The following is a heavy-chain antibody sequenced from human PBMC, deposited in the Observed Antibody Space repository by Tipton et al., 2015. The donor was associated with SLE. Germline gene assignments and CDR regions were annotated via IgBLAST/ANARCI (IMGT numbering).Heavy chain of an antibody. CDR3: AKDSLYGDYVFDY. V-gene: IGHV3-43*02. J-gene: IGHJ4*02. Sequence: SLRLSCVASGLTFDDYAMHWVRQAPGKGLEWGSLITGDGSTIYYADSVKGRFTISRDNSKNSLYLQMNSLRSEDTALYYCAKDSLYGDYVFDYWGQGTLVTVSS. D-gene: IGHD4-17*01. CDR1: GLTFDDYA. CDR2: ITGDGSTI.